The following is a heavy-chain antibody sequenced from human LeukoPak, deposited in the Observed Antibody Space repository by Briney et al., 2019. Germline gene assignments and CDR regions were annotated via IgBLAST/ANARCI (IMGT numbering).Heavy chain of an antibody. J-gene: IGHJ4*02. CDR1: GFTFGTYA. CDR3: AKDYYDSSGYLKAFDY. CDR2: ISGSGATT. Sequence: GGSLRLSCAASGFTFGTYAMSWVRQAPGKGPEWVSGISGSGATTLYADSVKGRFTISRDNSQSTLFLQMNSLRAEDTAVYYCAKDYYDSSGYLKAFDYWGQGTLVTVSS. V-gene: IGHV3-23*01. D-gene: IGHD3-22*01.